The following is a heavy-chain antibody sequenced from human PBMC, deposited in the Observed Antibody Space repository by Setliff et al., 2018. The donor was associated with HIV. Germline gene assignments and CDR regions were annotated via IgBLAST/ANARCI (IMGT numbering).Heavy chain of an antibody. CDR2: INPNSGGT. CDR1: GYTLTSYY. Sequence: GASVKVSCKASGYTLTSYYMHWVRQAPGQGLEWMGWINPNSGGTNYAQKFQGRVTMTRDTSISTAYMELSRLRSDDTAVYYCARVPYLEQLTYYYYYGMDVWGQGTTVTVSS. J-gene: IGHJ6*02. D-gene: IGHD6-13*01. CDR3: ARVPYLEQLTYYYYYGMDV. V-gene: IGHV1-2*02.